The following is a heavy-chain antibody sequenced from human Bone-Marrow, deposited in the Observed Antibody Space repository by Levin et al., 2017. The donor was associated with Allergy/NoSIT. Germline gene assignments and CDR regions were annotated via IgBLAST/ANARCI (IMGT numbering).Heavy chain of an antibody. J-gene: IGHJ3*01. CDR3: ARHAELYYYGSGSYYMAL. Sequence: PGGSLRLSCKASGYSFTSHWITWVRQMPGKGLEWMGRIDPSDSNTKYSPSVEGHATMSVDKSTTTAYLQWTSLKASDTAMYYCARHAELYYYGSGSYYMALWGQGTMVTVSS. CDR1: GYSFTSHW. V-gene: IGHV5-10-1*01. CDR2: IDPSDSNT. D-gene: IGHD3-10*01.